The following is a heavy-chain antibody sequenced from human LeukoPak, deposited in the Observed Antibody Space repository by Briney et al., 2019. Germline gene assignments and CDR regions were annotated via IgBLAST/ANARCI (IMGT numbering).Heavy chain of an antibody. CDR2: ISSNGGST. J-gene: IGHJ4*02. Sequence: PGGSLRLSCAASGFTFSSYAMHWVRQAPGKGLEYVSAISSNGGSTYYANSVKGRFTISRDSSKNTLYLQMGSLRAEDMAVYYRARDGSRDDSSGYYYDGYFDYWGQGTLVTVSS. D-gene: IGHD3-22*01. CDR1: GFTFSSYA. CDR3: ARDGSRDDSSGYYYDGYFDY. V-gene: IGHV3-64*01.